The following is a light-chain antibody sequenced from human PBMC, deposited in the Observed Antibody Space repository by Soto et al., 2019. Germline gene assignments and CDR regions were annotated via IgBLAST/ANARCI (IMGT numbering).Light chain of an antibody. Sequence: QSALTQPASVSGSPGQSITISCTGTSSDVGGHNFVSWYQHHPGKAPKLMIYEVTNRASGVSDRFSGSKSGNTASLTISGLQAEDEADYYCNSYTSTFTWVFGGGTKLTVL. CDR2: EVT. V-gene: IGLV2-14*01. CDR3: NSYTSTFTWV. CDR1: SSDVGGHNF. J-gene: IGLJ2*01.